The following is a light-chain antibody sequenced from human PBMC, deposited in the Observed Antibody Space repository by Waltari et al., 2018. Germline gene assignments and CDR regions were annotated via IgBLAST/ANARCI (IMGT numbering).Light chain of an antibody. CDR3: QQYNNWPPTYT. V-gene: IGKV3-15*01. Sequence: EIVMTQSPATLSASPGERATLSCRASQSVSSNLAWYQQKPGQAPRLLIYGASTRATGIPARFSGSGSGTEFTLTISSLQSEDFAVYYCQQYNNWPPTYTFGQGTKLEI. CDR2: GAS. CDR1: QSVSSN. J-gene: IGKJ2*01.